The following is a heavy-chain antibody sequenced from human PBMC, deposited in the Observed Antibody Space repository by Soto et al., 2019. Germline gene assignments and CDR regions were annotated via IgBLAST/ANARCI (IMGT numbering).Heavy chain of an antibody. V-gene: IGHV4-34*01. CDR3: ATEFYSNGYNY. CDR2: INHSGST. J-gene: IGHJ4*01. CDR1: GGSFSGYY. D-gene: IGHD3-22*01. Sequence: SETLSLTCAVYGGSFSGYYWSWIRQPPGKGLEWIGEINHSGSTNYNPSLKSRVTISVDTSKNQFSLKLSSVTAADTAVYYCATEFYSNGYNYWGLGTLVTVSS.